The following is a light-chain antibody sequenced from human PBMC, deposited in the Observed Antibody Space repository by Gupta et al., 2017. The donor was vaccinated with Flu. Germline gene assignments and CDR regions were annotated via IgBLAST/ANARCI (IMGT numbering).Light chain of an antibody. V-gene: IGLV2-14*01. CDR3: SSFTDTSTLVV. CDR1: SSDIGRYKY. J-gene: IGLJ2*01. Sequence: QSALTQPASVSGSPGQSITISCTGSSSDIGRYKYVSWYQQYPGNAPKLIIYEVSYRPSGVSSRFSASKSGDTASLTISGLQAEDEADYYCSSFTDTSTLVVFGGGTKLTV. CDR2: EVS.